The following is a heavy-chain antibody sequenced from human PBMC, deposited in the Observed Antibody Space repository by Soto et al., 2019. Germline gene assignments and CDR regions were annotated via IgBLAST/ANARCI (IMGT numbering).Heavy chain of an antibody. Sequence: SETQSLSCTFSVGSISSYYWRWIRQPPGNGLEWIGYIYYSGSTNYNPSLKSRVTMSVDASKNQFSLKLNSVTAADTAVYYCARDSTRRGACDIWGQGTTVTVSS. CDR3: ARDSTRRGACDI. V-gene: IGHV4-59*12. J-gene: IGHJ3*02. D-gene: IGHD1-1*01. CDR2: IYYSGST. CDR1: VGSISSYY.